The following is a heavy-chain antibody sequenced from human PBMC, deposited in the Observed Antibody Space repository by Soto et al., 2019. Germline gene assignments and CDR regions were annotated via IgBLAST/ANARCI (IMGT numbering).Heavy chain of an antibody. V-gene: IGHV3-53*01. J-gene: IGHJ6*02. CDR2: IFIGGTT. Sequence: GGSLRLSCAASGFTVSTSQMTWFRQAPGKGLDWVSVIFIGGTTQYAESVKGRFTISRDNSMNTLYLQMNSLRADDTAIYYCAKDLHWFAMDVWGQGTTVTVSS. D-gene: IGHD3-10*01. CDR1: GFTVSTSQ. CDR3: AKDLHWFAMDV.